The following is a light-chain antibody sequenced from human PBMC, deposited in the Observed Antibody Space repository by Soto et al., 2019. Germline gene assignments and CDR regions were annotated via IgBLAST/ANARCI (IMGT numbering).Light chain of an antibody. V-gene: IGKV1-5*01. CDR3: QQYNSYRT. CDR1: QSISSW. Sequence: DIQMTQSPSTPSASVGDRVTITCRASQSISSWLAWYQQKPGKAPKLLIYDASSLESGVPSRFSGSGSGTEFTLTISSLQPDDFATYYCQQYNSYRTFGQGTEVDIK. CDR2: DAS. J-gene: IGKJ1*01.